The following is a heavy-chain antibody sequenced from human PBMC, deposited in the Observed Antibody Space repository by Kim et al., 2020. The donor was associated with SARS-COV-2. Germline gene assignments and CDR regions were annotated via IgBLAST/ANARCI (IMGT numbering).Heavy chain of an antibody. Sequence: SRVTISVDTSKNQFSLKLSSVTAADTAVYYCARVGHTYYDILTGYDAFDIWGQGTMVTVSS. CDR3: ARVGHTYYDILTGYDAFDI. J-gene: IGHJ3*02. V-gene: IGHV4-39*07. D-gene: IGHD3-9*01.